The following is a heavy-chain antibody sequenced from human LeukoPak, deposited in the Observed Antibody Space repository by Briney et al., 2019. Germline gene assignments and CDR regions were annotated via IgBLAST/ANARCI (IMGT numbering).Heavy chain of an antibody. Sequence: GGSLRLSCAASGFTFSSYWMSWVRQAPGKGLEWAANIKQDGSEKYYVDSVKGRFTISRDNAKDSLYLQMNSLRAEDTAVYYCARDRPSITMVRGVIITGDYSDYWGQGTLVTVSS. CDR3: ARDRPSITMVRGVIITGDYSDY. D-gene: IGHD3-10*01. V-gene: IGHV3-7*01. CDR2: IKQDGSEK. J-gene: IGHJ4*02. CDR1: GFTFSSYW.